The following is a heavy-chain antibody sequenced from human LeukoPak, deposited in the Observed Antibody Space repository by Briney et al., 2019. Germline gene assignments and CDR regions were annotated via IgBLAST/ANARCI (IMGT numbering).Heavy chain of an antibody. Sequence: ASVTVSCKASGYTFTSFDINWVRQSTGQGLEWMGWMNSNSGNTGYAQKFQDRITITRNTSISTAHLELSSLRSEDTAVYYCARRRGNDSGRYMFHFDYWGQGTLVTVSS. CDR1: GYTFTSFD. D-gene: IGHD1-26*01. J-gene: IGHJ4*02. CDR3: ARRRGNDSGRYMFHFDY. CDR2: MNSNSGNT. V-gene: IGHV1-8*03.